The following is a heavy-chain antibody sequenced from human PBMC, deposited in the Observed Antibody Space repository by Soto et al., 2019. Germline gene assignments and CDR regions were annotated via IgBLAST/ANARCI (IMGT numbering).Heavy chain of an antibody. CDR2: ISGGGGTT. J-gene: IGHJ6*02. V-gene: IGHV3-15*07. CDR1: GFTFSSHV. Sequence: GSLRLSCAASGFTFSSHVMNWVRQAPGKGLEWVAAISGGGGTTDYAAPVKGRFTISRDDSKNTLYLQMNSLKTEDTAVYYCTTGIVVVIPSGMDVWGQGTTVTVSS. CDR3: TTGIVVVIPSGMDV. D-gene: IGHD3-22*01.